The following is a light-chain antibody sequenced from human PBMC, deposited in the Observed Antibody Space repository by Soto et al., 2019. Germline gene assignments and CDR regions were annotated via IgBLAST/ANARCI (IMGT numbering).Light chain of an antibody. CDR3: QKYNSVPH. J-gene: IGKJ3*01. CDR1: QGISNY. Sequence: DIQMTQSPSSLSASVGDRVTITCRASQGISNYLDWYQQRPGKVPKLLIYAAFVLQSGDPSRFSGSGSGTDFTLTISSLQPEDVATYYCQKYNSVPHFGPGTKVEIK. V-gene: IGKV1-27*01. CDR2: AAF.